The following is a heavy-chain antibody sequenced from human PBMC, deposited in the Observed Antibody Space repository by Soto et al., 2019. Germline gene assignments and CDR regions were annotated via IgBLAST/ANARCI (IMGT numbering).Heavy chain of an antibody. CDR3: ARLHPGDY. D-gene: IGHD7-27*01. V-gene: IGHV4-59*08. CDR2: FYNGGTT. CDR1: GGSISSHY. J-gene: IGHJ4*02. Sequence: QVQLQESGPGQVAPSETLSLTCNVSGGSISSHYWSWIRQPPGKGLAWIGYFYNGGTTDYNPSLRSRDTTSLYTSKNQFSLKQSSVTAADTAVYYCARLHPGDYWGQGTLVTVTS.